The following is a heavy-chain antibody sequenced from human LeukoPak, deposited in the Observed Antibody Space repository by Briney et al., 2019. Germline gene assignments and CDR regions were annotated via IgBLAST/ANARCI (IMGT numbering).Heavy chain of an antibody. V-gene: IGHV3-23*01. J-gene: IGHJ4*02. D-gene: IGHD2-2*01. CDR3: VRMRGPERRHCFDY. Sequence: GGSLRLSCVVSDFTFAVSWVRQAPGKGLEWISTINGRGDDSFHADSVKGRFTISRDTTKNTLYLRMSSLRAADTAMYFCVRMRGPERRHCFDYWSQGALLIVSS. CDR2: INGRGDDS. CDR1: DFTFA.